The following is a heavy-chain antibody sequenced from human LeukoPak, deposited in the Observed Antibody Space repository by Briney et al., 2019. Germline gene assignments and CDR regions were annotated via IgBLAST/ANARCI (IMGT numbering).Heavy chain of an antibody. V-gene: IGHV3-30*02. CDR3: AKAANYDILTGYYLDY. Sequence: QPGGSLRLSCAASGFTFSSYGMHWVRQAPGKGLEWVAFIRYDGSNKYYADSVKGRFTISRDNSKNTLYLQMNNLRAEDTAIYYCAKAANYDILTGYYLDYWGQGTLVTVSS. CDR2: IRYDGSNK. D-gene: IGHD3-9*01. CDR1: GFTFSSYG. J-gene: IGHJ4*02.